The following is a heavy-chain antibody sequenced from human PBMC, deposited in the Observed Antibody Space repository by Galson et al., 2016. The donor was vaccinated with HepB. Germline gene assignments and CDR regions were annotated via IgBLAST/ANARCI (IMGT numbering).Heavy chain of an antibody. Sequence: SETLSLTCTVSGGSISSSRHYWGWIRQPPGKGPEWIGSIYYSGTTYYNPSLKSRVTISVDTSKDQLSLKLSSVTAADTAVYYCVLIPYNFWSGYTYYFDSWGQGTLVTVSS. D-gene: IGHD3-3*01. CDR2: IYYSGTT. V-gene: IGHV4-39*01. CDR1: GGSISSSRHY. J-gene: IGHJ4*02. CDR3: VLIPYNFWSGYTYYFDS.